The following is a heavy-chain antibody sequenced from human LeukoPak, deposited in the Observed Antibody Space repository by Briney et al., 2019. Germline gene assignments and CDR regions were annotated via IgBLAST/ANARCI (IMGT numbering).Heavy chain of an antibody. V-gene: IGHV1-2*06. J-gene: IGHJ3*02. CDR3: ARLSSGWYDDFDI. CDR2: INPNSGGT. Sequence: ASVKVSCKAFGYTFTAYYMHWVRQAPGQGLEWVGRINPNSGGTNYAQRFQGRVTMTRDTSISTAYMEMRRLKSDDTAVYYCARLSSGWYDDFDIWGQGTMVTVSS. CDR1: GYTFTAYY. D-gene: IGHD6-19*01.